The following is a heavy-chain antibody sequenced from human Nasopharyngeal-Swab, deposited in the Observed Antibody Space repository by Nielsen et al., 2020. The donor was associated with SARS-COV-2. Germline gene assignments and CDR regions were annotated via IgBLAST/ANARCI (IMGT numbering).Heavy chain of an antibody. V-gene: IGHV3-43*02. CDR2: ISGDGGST. CDR3: AKDNFYDFWSGYQIDY. D-gene: IGHD3-3*01. J-gene: IGHJ4*02. Sequence: GESLKISCAASGFTFSSYAMHWVRQAPGKGLEWVSLISGDGGSTYADSVKGRFTISRDNSKNSLYLQMNSLRTEDTALYYCAKDNFYDFWSGYQIDYWGQGTLVTVSS. CDR1: GFTFSSYA.